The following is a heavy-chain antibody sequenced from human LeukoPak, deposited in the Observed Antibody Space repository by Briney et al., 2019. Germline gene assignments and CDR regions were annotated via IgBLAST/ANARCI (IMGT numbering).Heavy chain of an antibody. J-gene: IGHJ4*02. V-gene: IGHV3-23*01. CDR2: FSGSGGST. D-gene: IGHD2/OR15-2a*01. Sequence: PGGSLRLSCAASGFTFNNFAMSWVRQAPGGGLEWISAFSGSGGSTYYADSVKGRFTISRDNSRNTLYLQMNSLRAEDTAVYYCARSGLSRFGFWGQGTLVTVSS. CDR3: ARSGLSRFGF. CDR1: GFTFNNFA.